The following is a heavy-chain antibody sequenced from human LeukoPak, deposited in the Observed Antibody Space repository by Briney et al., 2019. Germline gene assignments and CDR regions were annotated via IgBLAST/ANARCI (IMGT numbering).Heavy chain of an antibody. Sequence: PSGTLSLTCTVSGGSIRSTSNYWAWLRQAPGRGPEWIGIINYTGSTYYNPSLGSRVTMSVDTSKSQFSLKLDSVTAADTAVYFCARDPIRGKDAFDIWGQGTQVTVSS. CDR3: ARDPIRGKDAFDI. D-gene: IGHD3-10*01. CDR2: INYTGST. V-gene: IGHV4-39*07. CDR1: GGSIRSTSNY. J-gene: IGHJ3*02.